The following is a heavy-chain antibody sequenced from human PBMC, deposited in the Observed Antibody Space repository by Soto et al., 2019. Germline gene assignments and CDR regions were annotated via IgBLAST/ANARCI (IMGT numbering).Heavy chain of an antibody. CDR2: INPASGST. D-gene: IGHD6-13*01. CDR3: ARDLAAGDH. J-gene: IGHJ4*02. Sequence: QVQLVQSGAEVKKPGASVKLSCRTSGYTFTHYYIHWVRQAPGQGLEWLAIINPASGSTNYAQDFPGSVTLTMDTATTTVYMELRGLRAEDTAIFCCARDLAAGDHWGQGTLVTVSS. CDR1: GYTFTHYY. V-gene: IGHV1-46*01.